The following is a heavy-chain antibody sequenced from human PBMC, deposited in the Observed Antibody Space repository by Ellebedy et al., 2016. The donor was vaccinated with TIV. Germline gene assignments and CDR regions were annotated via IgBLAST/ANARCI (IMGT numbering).Heavy chain of an antibody. CDR3: ARASFYGVDLSGWYFDL. Sequence: GESLKISCAASKFTVSYNYMNWVRQAPGKGPEWVSGIYTDDSTYYADSVKGRFTISRDNSKKTLYLQMNSLRTEDTALYYCARASFYGVDLSGWYFDLWGRGTLVTVSS. D-gene: IGHD4-17*01. CDR2: IYTDDST. J-gene: IGHJ2*01. V-gene: IGHV3-66*01. CDR1: KFTVSYNY.